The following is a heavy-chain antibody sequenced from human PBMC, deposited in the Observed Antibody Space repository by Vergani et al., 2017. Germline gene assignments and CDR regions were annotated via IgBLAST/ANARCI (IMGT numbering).Heavy chain of an antibody. V-gene: IGHV4-30-4*08. D-gene: IGHD3-10*01. Sequence: QVRLQESGPGLVKPSQTLSLTCTVSGGSISSGDYYWSWIRQPPGKGLEWIGYIYYSGSTYYKPSLKSRVTISVDTSKNQFSLKLSSVTAADTAVYYCARDYYGSGSYYKNWFDPWGQGTLVTVSS. CDR2: IYYSGST. CDR1: GGSISSGDYY. CDR3: ARDYYGSGSYYKNWFDP. J-gene: IGHJ5*02.